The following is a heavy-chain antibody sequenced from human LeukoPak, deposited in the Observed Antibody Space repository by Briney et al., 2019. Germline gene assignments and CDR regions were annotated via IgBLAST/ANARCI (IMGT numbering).Heavy chain of an antibody. V-gene: IGHV3-23*01. CDR2: ISGSGGST. CDR1: GFTFSSYA. Sequence: GGSLRLSCAASGFTFSSYAMSWVRQAPGKGLEWVSAISGSGGSTYYADSVKGRFTISRDNSKNTLYLQMNSLRAEDTAVYYCAKAMIVVVTPVGYSDYWGQGTLVTVSS. D-gene: IGHD3-22*01. CDR3: AKAMIVVVTPVGYSDY. J-gene: IGHJ4*02.